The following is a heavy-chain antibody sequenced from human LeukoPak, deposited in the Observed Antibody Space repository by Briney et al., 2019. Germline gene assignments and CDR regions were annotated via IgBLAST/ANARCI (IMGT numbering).Heavy chain of an antibody. J-gene: IGHJ6*02. V-gene: IGHV3-23*01. CDR3: ARGMASGITIFGVVDDYYYYGMDV. CDR1: GFTFSSYA. D-gene: IGHD3-3*01. Sequence: AGGSLRLSCAASGFTFSSYAMSWVRQAPGKGLEWVSAISGSGGSTYYADSVKGRFTISRDNSKNTLYLQMNSLRAEDTAVYYCARGMASGITIFGVVDDYYYYGMDVWGQGTTVTVSS. CDR2: ISGSGGST.